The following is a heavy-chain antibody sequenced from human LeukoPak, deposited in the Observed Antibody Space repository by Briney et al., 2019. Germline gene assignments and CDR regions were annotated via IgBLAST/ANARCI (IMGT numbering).Heavy chain of an antibody. CDR3: ASHVGDRYRPANFDY. D-gene: IGHD3-16*01. CDR2: IYYSENT. Sequence: SETLSLTCSVSGGSISSSSYYWGWIRQPPGKGLEWIGSIYYSENTYYNPSLKSRVTISVDTSKNQFSLKLSSVTAADTAVYYCASHVGDRYRPANFDYWGQGTLVTVSS. J-gene: IGHJ4*02. CDR1: GGSISSSSYY. V-gene: IGHV4-39*01.